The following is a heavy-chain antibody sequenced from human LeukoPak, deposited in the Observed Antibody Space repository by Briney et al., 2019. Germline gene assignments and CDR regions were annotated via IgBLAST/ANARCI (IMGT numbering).Heavy chain of an antibody. Sequence: ASVKVSCKASGYTFTSYDIHWVRQAAGQGLEWMGWMNPNSGNTGYGREFQGRVTMTRNTSIGTAYMELSNLRPEDTAVYYCARDGKFCSTTNCYLRKDHWFDPWGQGTLVTVSS. CDR1: GYTFTSYD. CDR3: ARDGKFCSTTNCYLRKDHWFDP. CDR2: MNPNSGNT. J-gene: IGHJ5*02. D-gene: IGHD2-2*01. V-gene: IGHV1-8*01.